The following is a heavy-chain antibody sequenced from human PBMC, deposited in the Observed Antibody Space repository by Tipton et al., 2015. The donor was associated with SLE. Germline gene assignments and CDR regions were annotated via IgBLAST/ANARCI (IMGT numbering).Heavy chain of an antibody. CDR1: GGSFSGYY. CDR2: IKHSGST. CDR3: ARIGLRVTTSWFDP. J-gene: IGHJ5*02. Sequence: TLSLTCAVYGGSFSGYYWSWIRQPPGKGLEWIGEIKHSGSTNYNPSLKSRVTISVDTSKNQFSLKLSSVTAADTAVYYCARIGLRVTTSWFDPWGQGTLVTVSS. V-gene: IGHV4-34*01. D-gene: IGHD4-17*01.